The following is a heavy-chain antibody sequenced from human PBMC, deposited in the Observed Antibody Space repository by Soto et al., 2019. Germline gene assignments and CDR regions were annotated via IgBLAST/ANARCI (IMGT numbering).Heavy chain of an antibody. CDR3: ARHQHDILTDSYTNWFDP. Sequence: QVQLVQSGAEVKKPGASVKVSCKASGYTFTNYGISWVRQAPGQGLEWMGWISAYNGNTDHAQKYQGRVTMTTDTSTSTAYMELRSLRSDDTAVYYCARHQHDILTDSYTNWFDPWGQGTLVTVSS. CDR1: GYTFTNYG. CDR2: ISAYNGNT. J-gene: IGHJ5*02. D-gene: IGHD3-9*01. V-gene: IGHV1-18*01.